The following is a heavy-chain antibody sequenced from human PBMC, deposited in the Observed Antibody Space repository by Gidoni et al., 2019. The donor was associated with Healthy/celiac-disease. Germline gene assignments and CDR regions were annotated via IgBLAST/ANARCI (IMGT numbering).Heavy chain of an antibody. CDR1: GGSISSGSYY. CDR3: ARAGKMGIDY. D-gene: IGHD7-27*01. V-gene: IGHV4-61*02. Sequence: QVQLQESGPGLVKPSQTLSLTCTVSGGSISSGSYYWSWIRQPAGKGLEWIGRIYTSGSTNYNPSLKSRVTISVDTSKNQFSLKLSSVTAADTAVYYCARAGKMGIDYWGQGTLVTVSS. CDR2: IYTSGST. J-gene: IGHJ4*02.